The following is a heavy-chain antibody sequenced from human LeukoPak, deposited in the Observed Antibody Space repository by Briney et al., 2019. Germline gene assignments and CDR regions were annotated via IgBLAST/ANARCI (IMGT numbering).Heavy chain of an antibody. D-gene: IGHD2-15*01. Sequence: GGSLRLSCAASGFTFSSYSMNWVRQAPVKGLEWVSSISSSSSYIYYADSVKGRFTISRDNAKNSLYLQMNSLRAEDTAVYYCARVNRYCSGGSCYLDYYGMDVWGQGTTVTVSS. V-gene: IGHV3-21*01. CDR1: GFTFSSYS. CDR2: ISSSSSYI. J-gene: IGHJ6*02. CDR3: ARVNRYCSGGSCYLDYYGMDV.